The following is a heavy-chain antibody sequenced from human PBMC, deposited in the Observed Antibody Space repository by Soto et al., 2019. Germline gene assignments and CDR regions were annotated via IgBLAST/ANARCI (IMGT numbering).Heavy chain of an antibody. CDR2: ISYDGSNK. V-gene: IGHV3-30*18. J-gene: IGHJ4*02. CDR3: AKDRQVRGVLPDY. Sequence: QVQLVESGGGVVQPGRSLRLSCAASGFTFSSYGMHWVRQAPGKGLEWVAVISYDGSNKYYADSVKGRFTISRDNSKNTMYLQMNSLRAEDTAVYYCAKDRQVRGVLPDYWGQGTLVTVSS. CDR1: GFTFSSYG. D-gene: IGHD3-10*01.